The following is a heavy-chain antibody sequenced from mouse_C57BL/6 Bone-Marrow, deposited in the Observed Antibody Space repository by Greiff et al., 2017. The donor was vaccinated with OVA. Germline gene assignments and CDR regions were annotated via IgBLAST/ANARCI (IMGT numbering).Heavy chain of an antibody. CDR3: ARLDSSGRD. V-gene: IGHV1-82*01. Sequence: QVQLQQSGPELVKPGASVKISCKASGYAFSSSWMNWVKQRPGKGLEWIGRLYPGDGDTNYNGKFKGKATLTADKSSSTAYMQLRSLTSEDSAVYYCARLDSSGRDWGQGTTLTVSS. J-gene: IGHJ2*01. CDR2: LYPGDGDT. D-gene: IGHD3-2*02. CDR1: GYAFSSSW.